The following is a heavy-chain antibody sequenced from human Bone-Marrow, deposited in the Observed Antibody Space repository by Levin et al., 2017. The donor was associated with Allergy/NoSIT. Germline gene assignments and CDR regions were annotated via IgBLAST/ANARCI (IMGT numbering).Heavy chain of an antibody. V-gene: IGHV3-48*03. CDR2: ISSSGSTI. CDR3: ARGQMVWRVVDY. J-gene: IGHJ4*02. D-gene: IGHD3-3*01. Sequence: GGSLRLSCAASGFTFSSYEMNWVRQAPGKGLEWVSYISSSGSTIYYADSVKGRFTISRDNAKNSLYLQMNSLRAEDTAVYYCARGQMVWRVVDYWGQGTLVTVSS. CDR1: GFTFSSYE.